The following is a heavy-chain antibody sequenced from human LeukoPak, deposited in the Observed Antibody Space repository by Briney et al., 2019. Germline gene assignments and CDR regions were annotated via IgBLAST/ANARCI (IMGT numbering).Heavy chain of an antibody. V-gene: IGHV6-1*01. D-gene: IGHD1-1*01. CDR2: TYYRSKWYN. CDR1: GDSVSSKSVA. J-gene: IGHJ4*02. Sequence: SQTLSLTCGISGDSVSSKSVAWNWIRQSPSRGLEWLGRTYYRSKWYNDYAVSVKSRITINPDTSKNQLSLHLNSVTPEDTAVYYCAELERGYWGQGTLVTVSS. CDR3: AELERGY.